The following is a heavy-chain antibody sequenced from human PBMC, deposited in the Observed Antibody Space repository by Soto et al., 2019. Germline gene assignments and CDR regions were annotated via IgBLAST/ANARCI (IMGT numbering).Heavy chain of an antibody. CDR2: INHSGST. Sequence: SETLSLTCAVYGGSFSGYYWSWIRQPPGKGLEWIGEINHSGSTNYNPSLKSRVTISVDTSKNQFSLELSSVTAADTAVYYCARAFPYSSGWYWFDPWGQGTLVTVSS. D-gene: IGHD6-19*01. CDR3: ARAFPYSSGWYWFDP. CDR1: GGSFSGYY. J-gene: IGHJ5*02. V-gene: IGHV4-34*01.